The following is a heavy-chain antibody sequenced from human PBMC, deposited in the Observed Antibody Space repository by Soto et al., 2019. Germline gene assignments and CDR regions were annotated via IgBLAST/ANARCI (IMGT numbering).Heavy chain of an antibody. CDR2: IYWDDDK. V-gene: IGHV2-5*02. CDR3: AHSHYSGSGSYLSWYYGMDV. D-gene: IGHD3-10*01. J-gene: IGHJ6*02. CDR1: GFSLSTSGVG. Sequence: QITLKESGPTLVKPTQTLTLTCTFSGFSLSTSGVGVGWIRQPPGKALEWLALIYWDDDKRYSPSLKTRLTITKDTSKNQVVLTMTNMDPVDTATYYCAHSHYSGSGSYLSWYYGMDVWGQGTTVTVSS.